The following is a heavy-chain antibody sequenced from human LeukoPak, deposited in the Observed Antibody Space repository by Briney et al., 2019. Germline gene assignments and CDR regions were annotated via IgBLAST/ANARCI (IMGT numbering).Heavy chain of an antibody. Sequence: GGSLRLSCAASGFTFSSYSMNWVRQAPGKGLEWVSYISSSSGTIYYADSVKGRFTISRDNAKNSLYLQMNSLRAEDTAVYYCARELQYYDYVWGSYRNDAFDIWGQGTMVTVSS. CDR1: GFTFSSYS. D-gene: IGHD3-16*02. V-gene: IGHV3-48*01. J-gene: IGHJ3*02. CDR3: ARELQYYDYVWGSYRNDAFDI. CDR2: ISSSSGTI.